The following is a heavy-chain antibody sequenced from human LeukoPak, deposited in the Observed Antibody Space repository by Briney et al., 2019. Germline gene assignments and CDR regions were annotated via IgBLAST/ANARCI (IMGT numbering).Heavy chain of an antibody. D-gene: IGHD3-9*01. Sequence: SQTLSLTCAISGDSVSSNSAAWNWIRQSPSRGLEWLGRTYYRSKWYNDYAVSVKSRITINPDTSKNQFSLQLNSVTPEDTAVYYCARALTDPYYDILTGYYWYMDVWGKGTTVTVSS. J-gene: IGHJ6*03. CDR3: ARALTDPYYDILTGYYWYMDV. V-gene: IGHV6-1*01. CDR2: TYYRSKWYN. CDR1: GDSVSSNSAA.